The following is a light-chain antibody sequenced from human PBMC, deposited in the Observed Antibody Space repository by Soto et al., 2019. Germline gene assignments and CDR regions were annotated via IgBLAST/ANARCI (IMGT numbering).Light chain of an antibody. J-gene: IGKJ2*01. CDR2: GVS. CDR3: QSYNDWPFA. CDR1: ESLFGF. V-gene: IGKV3-15*01. Sequence: EIVMTQSPATLSVSPGERVTLSCRASESLFGFLAWYQHKPGQAPRLLIYGVSTKATGVPARFSGSGSATGFTLTITSLQSDDSAVYYCQSYNDWPFAFGQGTKLEI.